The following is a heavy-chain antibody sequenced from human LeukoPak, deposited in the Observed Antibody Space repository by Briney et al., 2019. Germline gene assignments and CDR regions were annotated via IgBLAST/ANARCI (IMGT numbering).Heavy chain of an antibody. D-gene: IGHD2-15*01. V-gene: IGHV1-46*01. CDR2: INPSGGST. CDR1: GYTFTDYY. Sequence: ASVKVSCKASGYTFTDYYMHWVRQAPGQGLEWMGIINPSGGSTSYAQKFQGRVTMTRDTSTSTVYMELSSLRSEDTAVYYCARGVYCSGGSCYPSIDYWGQGTLVTVSS. J-gene: IGHJ4*02. CDR3: ARGVYCSGGSCYPSIDY.